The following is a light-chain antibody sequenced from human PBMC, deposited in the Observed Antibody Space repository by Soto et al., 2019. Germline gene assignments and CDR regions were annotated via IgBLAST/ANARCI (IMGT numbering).Light chain of an antibody. V-gene: IGLV1-40*01. J-gene: IGLJ2*01. CDR2: GNS. CDR3: QSYDSGLSVV. Sequence: QSVLTQPPSVSGAPGQRVTISCTGSSSNIGAGYDVHWYQQLPGTAPKLLIYGNSNRPSGVPDRFSGSKSGTSASLAITGLQAGDEADYYCQSYDSGLSVVFGGGTKLTVL. CDR1: SSNIGAGYD.